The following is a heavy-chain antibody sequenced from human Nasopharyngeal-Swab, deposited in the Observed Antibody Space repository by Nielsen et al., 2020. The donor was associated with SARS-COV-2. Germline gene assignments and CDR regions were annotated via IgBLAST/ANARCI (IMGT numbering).Heavy chain of an antibody. J-gene: IGHJ5*01. Sequence: GESLKISCAASGFTFSGYEMNWVRQAPGKGLEWVAYISTIGSRIYYAESVNGRFTISRDNARNLVYLQMSSLRAEDTAVYYCAREVTGTTPGNLDPWGQGTLVTVSS. CDR1: GFTFSGYE. D-gene: IGHD1-7*01. CDR2: ISTIGSRI. V-gene: IGHV3-48*03. CDR3: AREVTGTTPGNLDP.